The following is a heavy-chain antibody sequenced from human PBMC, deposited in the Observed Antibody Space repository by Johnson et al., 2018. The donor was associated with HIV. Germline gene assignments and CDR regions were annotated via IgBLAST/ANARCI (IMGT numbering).Heavy chain of an antibody. Sequence: QVQLVESGGGLVKPGGSLRLSCAASGFTFSDYSMTWIRQAPGKGVEWVSYISKSGSIIYYADSVKGRFTISRDNAKNSLYLQMNSLRAEDTAVYYCATTYDFWSGYFAFDFWGQGTMVTVSS. CDR1: GFTFSDYS. CDR3: ATTYDFWSGYFAFDF. V-gene: IGHV3-11*04. J-gene: IGHJ3*01. CDR2: ISKSGSII. D-gene: IGHD3-3*01.